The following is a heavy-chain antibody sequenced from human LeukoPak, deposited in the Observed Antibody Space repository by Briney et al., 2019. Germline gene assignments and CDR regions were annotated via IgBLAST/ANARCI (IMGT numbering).Heavy chain of an antibody. CDR1: GGSISSTNYY. V-gene: IGHV4-39*01. CDR3: ARQTGSGLFILP. Sequence: SETLSLTCTTSGGSISSTNYYWGWIRQPPGKGLEWIGSIYYSGNTYYNASLKSQVSISIDTSKNQFSLRLTSVTAADTAVYYCARQTGSGLFILPGGQGTLVTVSS. D-gene: IGHD3/OR15-3a*01. J-gene: IGHJ4*02. CDR2: IYYSGNT.